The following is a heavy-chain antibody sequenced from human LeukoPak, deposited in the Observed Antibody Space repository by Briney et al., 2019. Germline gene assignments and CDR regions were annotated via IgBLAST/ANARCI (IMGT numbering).Heavy chain of an antibody. J-gene: IGHJ5*02. CDR2: IYYSGST. Sequence: PSETLSLTCTVSGGSISSYYWSWIRQPPGKGLEWIGYIYYSGSTNYNPSLKSRVTISVDRSKNQFSLKLTSVTAADTAVYFCARGAVHMSTILYWFDPWGQGTLVTVSS. V-gene: IGHV4-59*01. CDR1: GGSISSYY. D-gene: IGHD5-24*01. CDR3: ARGAVHMSTILYWFDP.